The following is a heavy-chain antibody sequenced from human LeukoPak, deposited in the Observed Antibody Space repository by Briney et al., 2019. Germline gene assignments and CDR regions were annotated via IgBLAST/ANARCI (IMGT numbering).Heavy chain of an antibody. J-gene: IGHJ6*03. CDR3: ARVERYFDWSYQYYYMDV. CDR2: ITSTSSTI. CDR1: RFTFSSYS. V-gene: IGHV3-48*04. D-gene: IGHD3-9*01. Sequence: GGSLRLSCAASRFTFSSYSMNWVRQAPGKGLEWISYITSTSSTIYYADSVKGRFTISRDNAKNSLYLQMNSLRAEDTAVYYCARVERYFDWSYQYYYMDVWGKGTRSPSP.